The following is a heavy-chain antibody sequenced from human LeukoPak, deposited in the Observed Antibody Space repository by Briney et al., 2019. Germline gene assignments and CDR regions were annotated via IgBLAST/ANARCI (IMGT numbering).Heavy chain of an antibody. D-gene: IGHD3-16*01. V-gene: IGHV1-8*01. CDR2: MNPNSGNT. J-gene: IGHJ5*02. Sequence: EWMGWMNPNSGNTGYAQQFQGRVTMTRNTSISTAYMELSSLRSEDTAVYYCAREGAFNPWGQGTLVTVSS. CDR3: AREGAFNP.